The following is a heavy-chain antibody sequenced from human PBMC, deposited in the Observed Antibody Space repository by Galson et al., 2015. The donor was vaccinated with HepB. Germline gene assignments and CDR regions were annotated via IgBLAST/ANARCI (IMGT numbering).Heavy chain of an antibody. V-gene: IGHV3-53*01. CDR3: ARIASGLNWYFDL. CDR2: IYSSGNT. J-gene: IGHJ2*01. D-gene: IGHD3/OR15-3a*01. Sequence: SLRLSCAASGFTVSTNHMTWVRQAPGKGLEWVSDIYSSGNTYYAASVKGRFTSTRDSSRRTLYLQMTSLRAEDTAVYYCARIASGLNWYFDLWGRGTLVVVSS. CDR1: GFTVSTNH.